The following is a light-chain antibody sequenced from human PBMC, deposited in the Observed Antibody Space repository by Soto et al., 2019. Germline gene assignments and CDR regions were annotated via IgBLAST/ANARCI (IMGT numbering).Light chain of an antibody. V-gene: IGKV1-27*01. Sequence: DIQMTQSPSSLSASVGDRVTLTCRASQDSIHFLAWYQHRPGKVPQLLIYGTSTLQSGGPSRFSGSGSGTDFTLTISSLQPEDVATYYCQQYNIDPPGTFGQGTKVDIK. J-gene: IGKJ1*01. CDR1: QDSIHF. CDR3: QQYNIDPPGT. CDR2: GTS.